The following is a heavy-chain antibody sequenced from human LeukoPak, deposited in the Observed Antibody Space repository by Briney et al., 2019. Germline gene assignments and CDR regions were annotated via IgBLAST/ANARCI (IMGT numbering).Heavy chain of an antibody. J-gene: IGHJ3*02. CDR1: GGSVSSGSYY. CDR2: IYYSGST. D-gene: IGHD3-3*01. V-gene: IGHV4-61*01. CDR3: ARVASGYDVFDI. Sequence: KPSETLSLACTVSGGSVSSGSYYWSWIRQPPGKELEWIGYIYYSGSTNYNPSLKSRVTILVDTSKNQYSLKLSSVTAADTAVFYRARVASGYDVFDIWGQGTMVTVSS.